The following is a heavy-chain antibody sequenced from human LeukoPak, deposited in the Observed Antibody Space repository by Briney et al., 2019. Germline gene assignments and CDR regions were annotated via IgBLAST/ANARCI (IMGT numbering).Heavy chain of an antibody. CDR2: IYYSGST. J-gene: IGHJ4*02. CDR1: GGSISSYY. Sequence: SETLSLTCTVSGGSISSYYWSWFQQPPGKGLEWIGYIYYSGSTNYNPSLKSRVTVSVDTTKNQFSLKLSSVTAAATAVYYCASDDRNGYYSQIDYWGQGTLVTVSS. CDR3: ASDDRNGYYSQIDY. V-gene: IGHV4-59*01. D-gene: IGHD3-22*01.